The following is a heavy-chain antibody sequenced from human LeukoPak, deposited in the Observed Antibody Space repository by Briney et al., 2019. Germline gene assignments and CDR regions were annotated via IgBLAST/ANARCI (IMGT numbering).Heavy chain of an antibody. CDR1: GYTFTSYG. Sequence: ASVTVSCKASGYTFTSYGISWVRQAPGQGLEWMGWISAYNGNTNYAQKLQGRVTMTTDTSTSTAYMELRSLRSDDTAVYYCARGKDIVVVPAAIVRWFDPWGQGTLVTVSS. D-gene: IGHD2-2*02. CDR3: ARGKDIVVVPAAIVRWFDP. V-gene: IGHV1-18*01. J-gene: IGHJ5*02. CDR2: ISAYNGNT.